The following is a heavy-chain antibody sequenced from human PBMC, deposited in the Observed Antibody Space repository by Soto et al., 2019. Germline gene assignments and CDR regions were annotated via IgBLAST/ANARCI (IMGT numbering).Heavy chain of an antibody. Sequence: QLQLQESGPGLVKPSETLSLTCTVSGGSISSSSYYWGWIRQPPGKGLEWIGSIYYSGSTYYNPSLRSRVTISVETSKNQFSLKLSSVTAADTAVYYCARIAYGDYGRVAFDIWGQGTMVTVSS. D-gene: IGHD4-17*01. CDR3: ARIAYGDYGRVAFDI. CDR2: IYYSGST. V-gene: IGHV4-39*01. CDR1: GGSISSSSYY. J-gene: IGHJ3*02.